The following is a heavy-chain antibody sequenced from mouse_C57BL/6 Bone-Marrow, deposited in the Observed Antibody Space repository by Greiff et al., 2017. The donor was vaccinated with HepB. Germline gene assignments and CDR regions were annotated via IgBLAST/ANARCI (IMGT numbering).Heavy chain of an antibody. CDR2: ISSGGSYT. D-gene: IGHD2-1*01. CDR1: GFTFSSYG. V-gene: IGHV5-6*01. CDR3: ARHHYGNRYDYAMDY. J-gene: IGHJ4*01. Sequence: EVQLVESGGDLVKPGGSLKLSCAASGFTFSSYGMSWVRQTPDKRLEWVATISSGGSYTYYPDSVKGRFTISRDNAKNTLYLQMSSLKSEDTAMYYCARHHYGNRYDYAMDYWGQGTSVTVSS.